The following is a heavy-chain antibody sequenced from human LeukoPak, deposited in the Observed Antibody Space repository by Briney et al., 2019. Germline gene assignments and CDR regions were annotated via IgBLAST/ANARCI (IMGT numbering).Heavy chain of an antibody. D-gene: IGHD3-9*01. Sequence: GGSLRLSCAASGFTFSRYGMHWVRQAPGKGLEWVTAISYDGSNKYYADSVKGRFTISRDNSKNTLYVQMNSLRAEDTAVYYCAKAPYYDILTGYYSQGYYFDYWGQGTLVTVSS. CDR2: ISYDGSNK. V-gene: IGHV3-30*04. CDR3: AKAPYYDILTGYYSQGYYFDY. J-gene: IGHJ4*02. CDR1: GFTFSRYG.